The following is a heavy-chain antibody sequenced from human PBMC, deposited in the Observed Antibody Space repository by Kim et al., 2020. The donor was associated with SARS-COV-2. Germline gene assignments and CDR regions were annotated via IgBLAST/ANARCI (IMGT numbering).Heavy chain of an antibody. D-gene: IGHD6-6*01. CDR1: GFTFSSYG. CDR3: ASDRGGDSSSSWFDY. Sequence: GGSLRLSCAASGFTFSSYGMHWVRQAPGKGLEWVAVIWYDGSNKYYADSVKGRFTISRDNSKNTLYLQMNSLRAEDTAVYYCASDRGGDSSSSWFDYWGQGTLVTVSS. CDR2: IWYDGSNK. J-gene: IGHJ4*02. V-gene: IGHV3-33*01.